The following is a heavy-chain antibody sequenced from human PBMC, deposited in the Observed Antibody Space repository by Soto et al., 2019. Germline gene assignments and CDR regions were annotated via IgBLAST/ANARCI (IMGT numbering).Heavy chain of an antibody. CDR3: ARPSLITPEYYYGMDV. CDR1: GYSFTSYW. V-gene: IGHV5-51*01. D-gene: IGHD3-16*01. J-gene: IGHJ6*02. Sequence: GESLKISCKGSGYSFTSYWIGWVRQMPGKGLEWMGIIYPGDSDTRYSPSFQGQVTISADKSITTAYLRWSSLKASDTAMYYCARPSLITPEYYYGMDVWGQGTTVTVSS. CDR2: IYPGDSDT.